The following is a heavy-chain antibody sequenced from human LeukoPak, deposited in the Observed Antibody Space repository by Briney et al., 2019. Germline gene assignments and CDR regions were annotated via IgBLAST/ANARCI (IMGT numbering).Heavy chain of an antibody. V-gene: IGHV3-53*01. CDR2: IYSDRST. CDR1: GFTISNNY. J-gene: IGHJ1*01. D-gene: IGHD2-15*01. Sequence: GGSLRLSCTASGFTISNNYMSWVRQAPGKGLEWVAIIYSDRSTYYPESVKGRFTISRGDFMNTLLLQMDSLRVEDTAIYYCARDSAFSSYSNWGQGALVTVSS. CDR3: ARDSAFSSYSN.